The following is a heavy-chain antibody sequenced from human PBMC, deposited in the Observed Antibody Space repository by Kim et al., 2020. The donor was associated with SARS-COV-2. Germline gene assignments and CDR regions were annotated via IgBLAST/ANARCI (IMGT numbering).Heavy chain of an antibody. Sequence: GGSLRLSCAASGDSFSYFAMHWVRQAPGKGPEWVAIIWYDASTEHYADSVKGRFTIPRDNSKNQLYLQMNSLRVDDTAVYHCVRDGRGTHYYFQMDVWGPGKTVTVSS. D-gene: IGHD3-10*01. CDR2: IWYDASTE. V-gene: IGHV3-33*01. J-gene: IGHJ6*02. CDR1: GDSFSYFA. CDR3: VRDGRGTHYYFQMDV.